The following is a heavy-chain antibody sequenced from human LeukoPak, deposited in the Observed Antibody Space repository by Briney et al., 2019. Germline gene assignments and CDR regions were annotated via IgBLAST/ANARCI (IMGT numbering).Heavy chain of an antibody. J-gene: IGHJ5*02. Sequence: PGGSLRLSCAASGFTFSSYVMSWVRQAPGKGLEWVSGISGSGGSTYYADSVKGRFTISRDNSKNTVSLQMNSLRVEDTAVYYCAKMAVAGSHNWFDPWGQGTLVTVSS. CDR2: ISGSGGST. D-gene: IGHD6-19*01. V-gene: IGHV3-23*01. CDR3: AKMAVAGSHNWFDP. CDR1: GFTFSSYV.